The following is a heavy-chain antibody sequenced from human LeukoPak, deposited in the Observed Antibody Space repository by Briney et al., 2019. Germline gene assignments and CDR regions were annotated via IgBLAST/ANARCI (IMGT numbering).Heavy chain of an antibody. CDR3: VRGGWFGESPD. CDR2: ISGSGSSI. Sequence: GGSLRLSCAASEFTFSSYEMNWVRQAPGKGLEWVSHISGSGSSIYYADSVKGRFTISRDNAKNTLYLQMNSLRAEDTAVYYCVRGGWFGESPDWGQGTLVTVSS. J-gene: IGHJ4*02. CDR1: EFTFSSYE. D-gene: IGHD3-10*01. V-gene: IGHV3-48*03.